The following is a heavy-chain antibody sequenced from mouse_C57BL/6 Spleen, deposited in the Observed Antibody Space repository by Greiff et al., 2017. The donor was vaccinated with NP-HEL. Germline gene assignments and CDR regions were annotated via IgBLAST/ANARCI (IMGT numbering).Heavy chain of an antibody. V-gene: IGHV1-64*01. CDR3: ARIYDGYYGWMAY. Sequence: VQLQQPGAELVKPGASVKLSCKASGYTFTSYWMHWVKQRPEQGLEWIGMIHPNSGSTNYNEKFKSKATLTVDKSSSTAYMQLSSLTSEDSAVYYGARIYDGYYGWMAYWGQGTLVTVSA. J-gene: IGHJ3*01. CDR2: IHPNSGST. D-gene: IGHD2-3*01. CDR1: GYTFTSYW.